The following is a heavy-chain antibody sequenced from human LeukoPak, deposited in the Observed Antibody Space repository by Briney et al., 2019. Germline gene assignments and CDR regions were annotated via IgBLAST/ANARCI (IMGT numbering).Heavy chain of an antibody. CDR3: AKSIAVALLSSLDA. CDR2: ISWKSAVI. V-gene: IGHV3-9*01. J-gene: IGHJ5*02. Sequence: SGGSLRLSCATSGFRFDNYAMHWVRQPPGKGLEWVASISWKSAVIDYAASVKGRFTISRDNAKNSLYLQMDSLRTDDTAFYYCAKSIAVALLSSLDAWGQGTLVTVSS. D-gene: IGHD6-19*01. CDR1: GFRFDNYA.